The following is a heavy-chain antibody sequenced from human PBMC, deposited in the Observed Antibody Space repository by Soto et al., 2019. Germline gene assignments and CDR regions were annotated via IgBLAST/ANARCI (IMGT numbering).Heavy chain of an antibody. J-gene: IGHJ4*02. CDR1: GGTFSTFT. CDR3: AIHNNPTIDPGRDFFDY. D-gene: IGHD1-26*01. V-gene: IGHV1-69*02. Sequence: QVHLVQSGAEVKKPGSSVKVSCKASGGTFSTFTITWLRQAPGQGLEWMGRILPVLGITNYAQKFQRRVTITADKSTSTAYMELSSLRSEDTAVFYCAIHNNPTIDPGRDFFDYWGQGTLVTVSP. CDR2: ILPVLGIT.